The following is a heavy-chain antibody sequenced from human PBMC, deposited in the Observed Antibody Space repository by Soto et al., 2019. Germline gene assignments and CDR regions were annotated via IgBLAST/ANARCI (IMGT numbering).Heavy chain of an antibody. V-gene: IGHV3-30*18. CDR2: ISYDGSNK. CDR3: AKGVDAYYYGMDV. J-gene: IGHJ6*02. Sequence: PGGSLRLSCAASGFTFSSYGMHWVRQAPGKGLEWVAVISYDGSNKYYADSVKGRFTISRDNSKNTLYLQMNSLRAEDTAVYYCAKGVDAYYYGMDVWGQGTTVTVSS. CDR1: GFTFSSYG. D-gene: IGHD5-12*01.